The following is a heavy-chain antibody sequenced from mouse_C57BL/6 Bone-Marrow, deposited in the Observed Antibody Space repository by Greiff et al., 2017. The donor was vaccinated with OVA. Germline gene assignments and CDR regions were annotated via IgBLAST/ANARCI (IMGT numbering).Heavy chain of an antibody. CDR1: GYTFTSYW. J-gene: IGHJ3*01. CDR3: ARPDYSNPWFAY. V-gene: IGHV1-7*01. D-gene: IGHD2-5*01. CDR2: ITPSSGYT. Sequence: VQLQQSGAELAKPGASVKLSCKASGYTFTSYWMHWVNQRPGQGLEWIGYITPSSGYTKYNQKFKDKAPLTADTSSSTAYMQLSSLTYEDAAVYYCARPDYSNPWFAYWGQGTLVTVSA.